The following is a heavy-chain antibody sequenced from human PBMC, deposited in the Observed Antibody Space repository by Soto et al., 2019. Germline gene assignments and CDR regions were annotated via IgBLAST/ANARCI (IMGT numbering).Heavy chain of an antibody. CDR3: ARHIGEVVVAAITTPFDY. CDR2: ISAYNGNT. D-gene: IGHD2-15*01. Sequence: ASVKVSCKASGYTFTSYGISWVRQAPGQGLEWMGWISAYNGNTNYAQKLQGRVTMTTDTSTSTAYMELRSLRSDDTAVYYCARHIGEVVVAAITTPFDYWGQGTLVTVSS. CDR1: GYTFTSYG. J-gene: IGHJ4*02. V-gene: IGHV1-18*01.